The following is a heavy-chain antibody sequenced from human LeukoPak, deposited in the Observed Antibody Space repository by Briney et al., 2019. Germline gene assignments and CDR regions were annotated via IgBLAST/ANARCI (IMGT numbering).Heavy chain of an antibody. D-gene: IGHD6-13*01. V-gene: IGHV1-18*01. Sequence: VASVTVSCTASVTPFTSYGISWVRQAPGQGLEWMGWISAYNGNTNYAQKFQGWVTMTRDTSISTAYMELSRLRSDDTAVYYCARGSRYLAAAGTFVRYYYGMDVWGQGTTVTVSS. CDR3: ARGSRYLAAAGTFVRYYYGMDV. CDR2: ISAYNGNT. CDR1: VTPFTSYG. J-gene: IGHJ6*02.